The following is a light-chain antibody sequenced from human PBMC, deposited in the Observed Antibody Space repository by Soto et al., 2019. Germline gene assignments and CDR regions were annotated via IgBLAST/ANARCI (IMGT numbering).Light chain of an antibody. CDR2: EAS. CDR1: QSISDW. J-gene: IGKJ1*01. V-gene: IGKV1-5*01. CDR3: QQYNRYSWT. Sequence: DIQMTQSPSTLSASVGDRVTITCRASQSISDWWAWYPPKPGKAPKXRSSEASSFQRGVPSRFSGSGSGTEVTLTISSLQPADFATYYCQQYNRYSWTFGQGTKVDIK.